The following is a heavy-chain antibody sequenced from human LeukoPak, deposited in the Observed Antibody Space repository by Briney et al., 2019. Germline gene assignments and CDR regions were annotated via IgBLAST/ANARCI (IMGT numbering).Heavy chain of an antibody. CDR1: GGSISSYY. D-gene: IGHD6-13*01. J-gene: IGHJ3*02. CDR3: ARHGLAAAGTLERAFDI. Sequence: PSETLSLTCTVSGGSISSYYWSWIRQPPGKGLGWIGYIYTSGSTNYNPSLKSRVTISVDTSKNQFSLKLSSVTAADTAVYYCARHGLAAAGTLERAFDIWGQGTMVTVSS. CDR2: IYTSGST. V-gene: IGHV4-4*09.